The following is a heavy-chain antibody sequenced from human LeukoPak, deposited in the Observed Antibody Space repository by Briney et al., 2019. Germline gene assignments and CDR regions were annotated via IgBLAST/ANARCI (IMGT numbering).Heavy chain of an antibody. CDR2: ISSSSSYT. CDR1: GFTFSQYY. D-gene: IGHD2/OR15-2a*01. Sequence: GGSLRLSCAASGFTFSQYYMTWIRQSPGKGLEWVSYISSSSSYTNYADSVKGRFTISRDNDKNSVYLQMNSLRADDTAVYCCARDLSRLSVWGQGTLVTVSS. V-gene: IGHV3-11*05. J-gene: IGHJ4*02. CDR3: ARDLSRLSV.